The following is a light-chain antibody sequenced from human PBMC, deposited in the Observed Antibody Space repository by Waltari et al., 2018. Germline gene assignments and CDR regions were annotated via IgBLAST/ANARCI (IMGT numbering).Light chain of an antibody. Sequence: QPVLTQPSSASGTPGQRVSISCSGGRSNIGLYTVNWYQQVPGTAPKLLIYSNNQRPSGVPYRFSGSKSGTSASLAISGLQSVDEADYYCATWDESLKGWVFGGGTQLTVL. CDR1: RSNIGLYT. CDR2: SNN. CDR3: ATWDESLKGWV. J-gene: IGLJ3*02. V-gene: IGLV1-44*01.